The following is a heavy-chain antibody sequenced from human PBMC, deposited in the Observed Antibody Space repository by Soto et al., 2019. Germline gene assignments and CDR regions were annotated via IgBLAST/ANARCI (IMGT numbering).Heavy chain of an antibody. D-gene: IGHD4-17*01. CDR2: INPNSGGT. Sequence: QVQLVQSGAEVKKPGASVKVSCKASGYTFTDYYMHWVRQAPGQGLEWMGWINPNSGGTNYAQKFQRWVTMTRDTAISTAYMELSRLRSDDTAVYYCARGDYGGFTLCDYWGQGTLVTVSS. V-gene: IGHV1-2*04. J-gene: IGHJ4*02. CDR3: ARGDYGGFTLCDY. CDR1: GYTFTDYY.